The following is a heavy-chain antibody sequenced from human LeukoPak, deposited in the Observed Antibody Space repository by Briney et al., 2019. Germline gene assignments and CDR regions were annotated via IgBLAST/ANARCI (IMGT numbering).Heavy chain of an antibody. CDR3: ATLGKWELRFDY. J-gene: IGHJ4*02. V-gene: IGHV4-39*01. Sequence: SETLSLTCTVSGGSISSSSYYWGWIRQPPGKGRGWIGSIYYSGSTYYNPSLKSRVTISVDTSKNQFSLKLSSVTAADTAVYYCATLGKWELRFDYWGQGTLVTVSS. CDR1: GGSISSSSYY. CDR2: IYYSGST. D-gene: IGHD1-26*01.